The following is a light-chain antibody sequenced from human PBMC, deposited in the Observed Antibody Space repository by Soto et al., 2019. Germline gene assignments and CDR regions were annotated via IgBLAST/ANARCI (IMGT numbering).Light chain of an antibody. V-gene: IGKV1-5*03. Sequence: DIQMTQSPSTLSASVGDRVNVTCRASQSISVWLAWYQQKAGKAPNLLIYKSPRWESGVPSNFSGSGSGTDFTLTISVLQAEDFATYYCQQYDSYPLTFGVGTKVDIK. CDR2: KSP. CDR3: QQYDSYPLT. CDR1: QSISVW. J-gene: IGKJ4*01.